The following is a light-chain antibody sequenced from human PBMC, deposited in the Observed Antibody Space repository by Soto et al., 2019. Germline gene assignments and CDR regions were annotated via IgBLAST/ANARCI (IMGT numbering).Light chain of an antibody. Sequence: EIVMTQSPATLSVSPGERATLSCRASQSVGSSVAWYQHKPGQTPRPLMHGASTRAIGVPARFSGSGSGTEFTLTISSLQSEDFAVYYCQQYTEGPWTFGQGTKVEIK. V-gene: IGKV3-15*01. CDR3: QQYTEGPWT. J-gene: IGKJ1*01. CDR2: GAS. CDR1: QSVGSS.